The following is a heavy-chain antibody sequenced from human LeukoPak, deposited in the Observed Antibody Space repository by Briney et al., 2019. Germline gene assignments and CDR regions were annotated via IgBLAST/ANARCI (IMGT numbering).Heavy chain of an antibody. CDR2: IIPIFGTA. D-gene: IGHD2-15*01. Sequence: SVKVSCKASGGTFSSYDISWVRQAPGQGLEWMGRIIPIFGTANYAQKFQGRVTITTDESTSTAYMELSSLRSEDTAVYYCARDQYCSGGSCYLAYFDYWGQGTLVTVSS. V-gene: IGHV1-69*05. J-gene: IGHJ4*02. CDR3: ARDQYCSGGSCYLAYFDY. CDR1: GGTFSSYD.